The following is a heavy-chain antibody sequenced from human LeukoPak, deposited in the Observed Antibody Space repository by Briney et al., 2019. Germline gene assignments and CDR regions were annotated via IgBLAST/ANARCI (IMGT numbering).Heavy chain of an antibody. J-gene: IGHJ4*02. V-gene: IGHV4-38-2*02. CDR1: GYSISSDYY. CDR3: ARDVSITLIRGVTFDY. CDR2: IYQTGST. Sequence: SETLSLTCTVSGYSISSDYYWGWIRQPPGKGLEWFGNIYQTGSTYYNPSLTSRVTISIDTSKNQFSLKLSSVTAADTAVYYCARDVSITLIRGVTFDYWGQGTLVTASS. D-gene: IGHD3-10*01.